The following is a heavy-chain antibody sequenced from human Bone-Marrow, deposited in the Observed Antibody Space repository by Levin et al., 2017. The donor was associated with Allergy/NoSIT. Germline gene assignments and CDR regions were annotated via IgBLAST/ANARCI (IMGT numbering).Heavy chain of an antibody. CDR2: IYYSGST. CDR3: ARRPSLELRWDSPAPYFDY. V-gene: IGHV4-39*01. CDR1: GASISSSSYY. Sequence: PSETLSLTCTVSGASISSSSYYWGWIRQPPGTGLEWIGSIYYSGSTYYNPSLKSRFTISVDTSKNQFSLQLSSVTAADTAVYYCARRPSLELRWDSPAPYFDYWGQGTLVTVSS. D-gene: IGHD1-7*01. J-gene: IGHJ4*02.